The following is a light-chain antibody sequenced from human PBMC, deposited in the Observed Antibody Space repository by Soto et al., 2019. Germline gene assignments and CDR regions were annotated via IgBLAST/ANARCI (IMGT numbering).Light chain of an antibody. V-gene: IGKV1-39*01. J-gene: IGKJ2*01. CDR3: QQSYSTPHDGSHSYT. CDR1: QSISSY. Sequence: DIQMTQSPSSLSASVGDRVTITCRASQSISSYLNWYQQKPGKAPKLLIYAASSLQSGVPSRFSGSGSGTDFTLTISSLQPEDFATYYCQQSYSTPHDGSHSYTFGQGTKLEIK. CDR2: AAS.